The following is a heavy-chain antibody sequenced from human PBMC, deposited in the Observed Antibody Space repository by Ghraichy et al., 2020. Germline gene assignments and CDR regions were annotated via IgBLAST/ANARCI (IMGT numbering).Heavy chain of an antibody. J-gene: IGHJ4*02. CDR2: IYDSGNT. CDR1: GGSISSYY. CDR3: ARSSQDSSGWPGY. V-gene: IGHV4-59*01. Sequence: SETLSLTCTVSGGSISSYYWSWIRQPPGKGLEWIGYIYDSGNTNYNPSLKSRVTISVDTSKNQFSLKLNSVTAADTAVYYCARSSQDSSGWPGYWGQGTLVTVSS. D-gene: IGHD6-19*01.